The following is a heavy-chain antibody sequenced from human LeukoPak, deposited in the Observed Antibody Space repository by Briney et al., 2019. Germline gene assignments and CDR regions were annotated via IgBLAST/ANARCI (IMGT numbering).Heavy chain of an antibody. CDR3: AKDIRYCSGGSCYSNYYYYGMDV. Sequence: GGSLRLSCAASGFTFYDYAMHWVRQAPGKGLEWVSGISWNSGSIVYADSVKGRFTISRDNAKNSLYLQMNSLRAEDTALYYCAKDIRYCSGGSCYSNYYYYGMDVWGQGTTVTVSS. J-gene: IGHJ6*02. CDR1: GFTFYDYA. V-gene: IGHV3-9*01. CDR2: ISWNSGSI. D-gene: IGHD2-15*01.